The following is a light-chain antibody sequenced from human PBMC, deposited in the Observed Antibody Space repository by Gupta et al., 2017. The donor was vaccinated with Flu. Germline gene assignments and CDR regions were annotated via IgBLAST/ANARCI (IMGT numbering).Light chain of an antibody. CDR3: QQRDDWPCT. Sequence: EVVLTQSPATLSLSPGERATLSCRASQSVTGALAWYQQKPGQAPRLLVYDDSNRAAGIPVKVSGSGSGTDFTLTISNLEPEEFAVYYCQQRDDWPCTFGGGTKVEIK. J-gene: IGKJ4*01. V-gene: IGKV3-11*01. CDR2: DDS. CDR1: QSVTGA.